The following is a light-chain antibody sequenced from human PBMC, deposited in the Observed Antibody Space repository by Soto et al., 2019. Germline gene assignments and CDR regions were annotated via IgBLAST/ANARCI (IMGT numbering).Light chain of an antibody. J-gene: IGKJ4*01. CDR1: QSVSSY. CDR3: QQRSTWPLT. CDR2: DAS. V-gene: IGKV3-11*01. Sequence: EIVLTQSPATLSLSPGERATLSCRASQSVSSYLAWYQQKPGQAPRLLIYDASNRATGIPAGFSGSGSGTDFSLTVSSLEPEDLAVYYCQQRSTWPLTFGGGTKVDIK.